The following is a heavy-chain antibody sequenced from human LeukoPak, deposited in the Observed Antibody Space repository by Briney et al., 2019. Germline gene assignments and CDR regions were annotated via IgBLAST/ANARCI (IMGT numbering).Heavy chain of an antibody. CDR2: IIPIFGTA. CDR3: ARGSSNYYYYYMDV. V-gene: IGHV1-69*05. D-gene: IGHD6-6*01. Sequence: GSSVKVSCKSSVGTFSSYAISWVRQAPGQGLEWMGGIIPIFGTANYAQKFQGRVTITTDESTSTAYMELSSLRSEDTAVYYCARGSSNYYYYYMDVWGKGTTVTVSS. J-gene: IGHJ6*03. CDR1: VGTFSSYA.